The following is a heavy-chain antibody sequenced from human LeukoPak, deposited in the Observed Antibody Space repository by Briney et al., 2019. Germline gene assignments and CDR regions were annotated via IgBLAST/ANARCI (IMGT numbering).Heavy chain of an antibody. D-gene: IGHD2-15*01. CDR2: INPNSGGT. V-gene: IGHV1-2*02. Sequence: GASVKVSCKASGYTFTGYYMHWVRRAPGQGLEWMGWINPNSGGTNYAQKFQGRVTMTRDTSISTAYMELSRLRSDDTAVYYCARVWWELHNAFDIWGQGTMVTVSS. J-gene: IGHJ3*02. CDR1: GYTFTGYY. CDR3: ARVWWELHNAFDI.